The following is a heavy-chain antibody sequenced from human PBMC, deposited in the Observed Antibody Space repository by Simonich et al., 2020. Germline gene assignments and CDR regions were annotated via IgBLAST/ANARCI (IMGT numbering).Heavy chain of an antibody. CDR3: TRFDYYGSGSYYFDY. J-gene: IGHJ4*02. V-gene: IGHV3-73*02. Sequence: EVQLVESGGGLVQPGGSLKLSGAASGFTFSGSAMHWVQQASGKGLEWVGRIRSKANSDARAYAASVKGRFTISRDDSKNTAYLQMNGLKTEDTAVYYCTRFDYYGSGSYYFDYWGQGTLVTVSS. CDR2: IRSKANSDAR. D-gene: IGHD3-10*01. CDR1: GFTFSGSA.